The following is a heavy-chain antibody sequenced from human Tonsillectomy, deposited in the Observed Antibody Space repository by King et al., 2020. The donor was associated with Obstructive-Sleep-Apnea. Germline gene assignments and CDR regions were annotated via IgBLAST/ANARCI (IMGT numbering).Heavy chain of an antibody. CDR1: GGSISSSNW. CDR3: ARREYTDFSPRFDY. D-gene: IGHD1-1*01. CDR2: IYHGGNT. J-gene: IGHJ4*02. V-gene: IGHV4-4*02. Sequence: QLQESGPGLVKPSGTLSLTCAVSGGSISSSNWWSWVRQPPGKGLEWIGEIYHGGNTDYNPSLKSRVTISIDKTKNQFSLRVTSVTAADTAVYYCARREYTDFSPRFDYWGQGILVTVSS.